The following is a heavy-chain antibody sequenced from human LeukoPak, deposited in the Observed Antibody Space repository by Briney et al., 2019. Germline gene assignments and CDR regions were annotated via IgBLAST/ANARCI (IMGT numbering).Heavy chain of an antibody. V-gene: IGHV3-23*01. CDR3: AKGYSYGQVDGMDV. J-gene: IGHJ6*02. Sequence: GGSLRLSCAASGFTFSSYAMSWVRQAPGKGLEWVSAISGSGGSTYYADSVKGRFTISRDNSKNTLYLQMNSLRAEDAAVYYCAKGYSYGQVDGMDVWGQGTTVTVSS. CDR1: GFTFSSYA. D-gene: IGHD5-18*01. CDR2: ISGSGGST.